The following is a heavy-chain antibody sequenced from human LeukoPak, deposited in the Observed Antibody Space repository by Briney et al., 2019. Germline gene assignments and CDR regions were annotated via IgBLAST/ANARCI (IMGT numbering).Heavy chain of an antibody. Sequence: SQTLSLTCTVSGASISSGGFLWHWIRQLPGMDLEWIGNIYYTGNAGYNPSLKSRVTISGDTSMNQFSLKLTSVTAADTAVYYRAREKACSTTSCYAFDIWGQGTLVTVSS. V-gene: IGHV4-31*03. CDR1: GASISSGGFL. CDR2: IYYTGNA. J-gene: IGHJ3*02. D-gene: IGHD2-2*01. CDR3: AREKACSTTSCYAFDI.